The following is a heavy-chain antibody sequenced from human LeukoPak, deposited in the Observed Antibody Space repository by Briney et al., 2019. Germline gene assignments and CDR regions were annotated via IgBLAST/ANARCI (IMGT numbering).Heavy chain of an antibody. Sequence: GGSLRLSCAASGFTFSSYSMNWVRQAPGKGLEWVSSISSSSSYIYYADSVKGRFTISRDNAKNSLYLQMNSLRAEDTAVYYCARDLGSLRSSHWYFDLWGRGTLVTVSS. D-gene: IGHD5-12*01. CDR1: GFTFSSYS. CDR2: ISSSSSYI. V-gene: IGHV3-21*01. CDR3: ARDLGSLRSSHWYFDL. J-gene: IGHJ2*01.